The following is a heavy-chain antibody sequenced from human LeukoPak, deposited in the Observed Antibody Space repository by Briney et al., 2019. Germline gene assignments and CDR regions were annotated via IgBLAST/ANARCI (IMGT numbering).Heavy chain of an antibody. CDR3: AKSGPEEGFYYFDY. J-gene: IGHJ4*02. CDR2: ISGSGGST. D-gene: IGHD3-10*01. Sequence: GGSLRLSCAASGFTFRSYGMSWVRQAPGKGLEWVSAISGSGGSTYYADSVKGRFTISRDNSKNTLYLQMNSLRAEDTAVYYCAKSGPEEGFYYFDYWGQGTLVTVSS. CDR1: GFTFRSYG. V-gene: IGHV3-23*01.